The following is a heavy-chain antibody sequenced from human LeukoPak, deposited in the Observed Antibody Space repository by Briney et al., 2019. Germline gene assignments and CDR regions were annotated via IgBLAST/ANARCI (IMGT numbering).Heavy chain of an antibody. CDR2: ISSSGSTI. J-gene: IGHJ6*04. D-gene: IGHD5-18*01. Sequence: GGSLRLSCAASGFTFSSYEMNWVRQAPGKGLEWVSYISSSGSTIYYADSVKGRFTISRDNAKNSLYLQMNSLRAEDTAVYYCARGHTAILYGMDAWGKGTTVTVSS. CDR3: ARGHTAILYGMDA. CDR1: GFTFSSYE. V-gene: IGHV3-48*03.